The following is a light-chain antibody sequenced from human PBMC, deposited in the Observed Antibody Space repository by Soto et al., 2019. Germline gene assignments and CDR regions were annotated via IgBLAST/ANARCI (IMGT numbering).Light chain of an antibody. CDR3: QQYYSAPFT. CDR1: QSVLYSSNNKNY. J-gene: IGKJ4*01. Sequence: DIVLTQSPDSLAVSLGERATINCKSSQSVLYSSNNKNYLAWYQQKPGQPPKLLISWASTRESGVPDRFSGSGSGTDFTLTVSSLQAEDMAVYYCQQYYSAPFTFGGGTKMEIK. CDR2: WAS. V-gene: IGKV4-1*01.